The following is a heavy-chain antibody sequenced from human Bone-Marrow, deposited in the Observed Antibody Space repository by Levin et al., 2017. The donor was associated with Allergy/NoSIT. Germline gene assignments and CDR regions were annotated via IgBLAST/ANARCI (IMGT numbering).Heavy chain of an antibody. CDR2: ISSTSSHI. Sequence: ASVKVSCAASGFTFRSHSMNWVRQTPGRGLEWVSSISSTSSHIYYADSVKGRFTISRDSAKSSLFLQMNSLRAEDTAVYYCARGGQYTSDNYFDYWGQGILVTVSS. J-gene: IGHJ4*02. D-gene: IGHD6-19*01. CDR1: GFTFRSHS. CDR3: ARGGQYTSDNYFDY. V-gene: IGHV3-21*01.